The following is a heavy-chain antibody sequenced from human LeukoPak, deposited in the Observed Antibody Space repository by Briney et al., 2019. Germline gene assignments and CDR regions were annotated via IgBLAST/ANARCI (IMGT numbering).Heavy chain of an antibody. V-gene: IGHV1-69*13. CDR1: GGTFSSYA. CDR3: ARLGTNPLQYYFDY. J-gene: IGHJ4*02. D-gene: IGHD1-14*01. CDR2: IIPIFGTA. Sequence: ASVKVSCKASGGTFSSYAISWVRQAPGQGLEWMGGIIPIFGTANYAQKFQGRVTITADESTSTAYMELSSLRSEDTAVYYCARLGTNPLQYYFDYWGQGTLVTDSS.